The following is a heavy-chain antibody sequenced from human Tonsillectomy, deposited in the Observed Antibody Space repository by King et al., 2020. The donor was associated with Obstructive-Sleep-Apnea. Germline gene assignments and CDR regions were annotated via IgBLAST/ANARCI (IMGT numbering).Heavy chain of an antibody. D-gene: IGHD3-9*01. V-gene: IGHV4-59*01. CDR1: GGSISSYY. CDR2: IYYSGST. Sequence: VPLQESGPGLVKPSETLSLTCTVSGGSISSYYWSWIRQPPGKGLEWIGYIYYSGSTNYNPSLKSRVTISVDTSKNQFSLKLSSVTAADTAVYYCARASTYYDILTGYNMRYYFDYWGQGTLVTVSS. J-gene: IGHJ4*02. CDR3: ARASTYYDILTGYNMRYYFDY.